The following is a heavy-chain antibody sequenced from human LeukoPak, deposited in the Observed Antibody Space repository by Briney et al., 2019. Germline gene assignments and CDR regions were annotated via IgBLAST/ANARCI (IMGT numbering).Heavy chain of an antibody. V-gene: IGHV4-59*01. Sequence: SETLSFTCTVSGGSISSYYWSWIRQPPGKGLEWIGYIYYSGSTNYNPSLKSRVTISVDTSKNQFSLKLSSVTAADTAVYYCAREAPGYCSGGSCYNFDYWGQGTLVTVSS. CDR2: IYYSGST. CDR3: AREAPGYCSGGSCYNFDY. CDR1: GGSISSYY. J-gene: IGHJ4*02. D-gene: IGHD2-15*01.